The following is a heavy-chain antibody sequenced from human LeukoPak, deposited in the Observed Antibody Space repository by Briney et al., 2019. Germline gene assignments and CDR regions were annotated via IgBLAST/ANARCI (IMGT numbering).Heavy chain of an antibody. D-gene: IGHD6-13*01. CDR3: ARGKGQQLSRFGYYYYGMDV. CDR2: INPNSGGT. J-gene: IGHJ6*02. V-gene: IGHV1-2*02. CDR1: GYTFTAYY. Sequence: ASVKVSCKASGYTFTAYYMHWLRQAPGQGLEWMGWINPNSGGTKYAQKFQGRVTMTRDTSISTAYMEVSRLRSDDTAVYYCARGKGQQLSRFGYYYYGMDVWGQGTTVTVSS.